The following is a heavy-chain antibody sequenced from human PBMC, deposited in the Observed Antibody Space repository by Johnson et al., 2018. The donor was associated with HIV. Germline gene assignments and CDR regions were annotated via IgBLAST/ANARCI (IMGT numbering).Heavy chain of an antibody. CDR3: ARVVGYKYGSAGDNDAFDI. J-gene: IGHJ3*02. D-gene: IGHD5-18*01. CDR2: IYSGGNT. CDR1: GITVSSSY. Sequence: VLLVESGGGLVQPGGSLRLSCAASGITVSSSYMSWVRQAPGKGLEWVSVIYSGGNTYYADSVRGRFTISRDNSKNTLYLQMNSLRAEDTAVYHCARVVGYKYGSAGDNDAFDIWGQGTMVTVSS. V-gene: IGHV3-66*01.